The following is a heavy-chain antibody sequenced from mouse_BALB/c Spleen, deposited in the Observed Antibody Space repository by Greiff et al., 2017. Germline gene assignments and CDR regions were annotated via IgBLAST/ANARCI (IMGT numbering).Heavy chain of an antibody. V-gene: IGHV1-7*01. CDR2: INPSTGYT. CDR3: AREGARYWYFDV. CDR1: GYTFTSYW. Sequence: VQLQQSGAELAKPGASVKMSCKASGYTFTSYWMHWVKQRPGQGLEWIGYINPSTGYTEYNQKFKDKATLTADKSSSTAYMQLSSLTSEDSAVYYCAREGARYWYFDVWGAGTTVTVSS. J-gene: IGHJ1*01.